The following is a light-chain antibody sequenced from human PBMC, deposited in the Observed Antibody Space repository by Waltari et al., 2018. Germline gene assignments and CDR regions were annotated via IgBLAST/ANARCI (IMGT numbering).Light chain of an antibody. J-gene: IGKJ1*01. CDR1: QSVLLSSNNRNY. CDR3: QQNYNTPRT. Sequence: DIVMTQSPDSLAGSLGERATINFNSSQSVLLSSNNRNYLAWYQQKPGQTPKLLIYWASTRESGVPDRFSGSGSGTDFTLTISSLQAEDVAVYYCQQNYNTPRTFGQGTKVEIK. V-gene: IGKV4-1*01. CDR2: WAS.